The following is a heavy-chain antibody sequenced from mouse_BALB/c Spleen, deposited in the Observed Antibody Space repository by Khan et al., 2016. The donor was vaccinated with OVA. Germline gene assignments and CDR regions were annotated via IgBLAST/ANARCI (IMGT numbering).Heavy chain of an antibody. CDR3: ATSYFYGYYFDY. CDR1: GFTFNNYG. D-gene: IGHD1-1*01. Sequence: EVKLVESGGGLVQPGGSRKLSCAASGFTFNNYGMHWVRQAPEKGLEWVAYISGDSNTIYYGDSVKGRFTISRDNPKNTLFLQMTSLMSEDTAMYYCATSYFYGYYFDYWGPGTTLTVS. J-gene: IGHJ2*01. V-gene: IGHV5-17*02. CDR2: ISGDSNTI.